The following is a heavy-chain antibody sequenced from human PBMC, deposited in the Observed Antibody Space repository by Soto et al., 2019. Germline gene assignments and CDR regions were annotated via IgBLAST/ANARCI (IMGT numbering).Heavy chain of an antibody. CDR3: ARDTGTYPYYFDS. V-gene: IGHV4-39*07. J-gene: IGHJ4*02. Sequence: SETLSLTCIVSGDSINSTSYYWGWIRQPPGQGLEWIASIHHSGSTYYNPSLKSRLTISVDTSKNQISLKLNSVTAADTAVYYCARDTGTYPYYFDSWGQGTLVTV. CDR1: GDSINSTSYY. CDR2: IHHSGST. D-gene: IGHD1-26*01.